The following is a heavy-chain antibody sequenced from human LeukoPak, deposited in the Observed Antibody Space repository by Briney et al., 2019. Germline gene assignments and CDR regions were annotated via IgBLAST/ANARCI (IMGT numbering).Heavy chain of an antibody. Sequence: GGSLRLSCAASGFTFSSYAMSWVRQAPGKGLEWVSAISGSGGSTYYADSVKGRFTISRDNSKNTPYPQMNSLRAEDTAVYYCAKGIAAAGLYYYYGMDVWGQGTTVTVSS. J-gene: IGHJ6*02. CDR1: GFTFSSYA. D-gene: IGHD6-13*01. V-gene: IGHV3-23*01. CDR3: AKGIAAAGLYYYYGMDV. CDR2: ISGSGGST.